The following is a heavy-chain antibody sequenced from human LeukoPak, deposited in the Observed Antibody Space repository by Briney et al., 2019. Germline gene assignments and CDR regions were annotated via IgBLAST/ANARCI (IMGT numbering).Heavy chain of an antibody. CDR3: ARVAGSIDY. D-gene: IGHD1-26*01. V-gene: IGHV1-8*03. CDR1: GYSFTTYD. Sequence: ASVKVSRKASGYSFTTYDINWVRQATGQGLEWMGWMNLKSGYTRYAQKFQGRVTITRDTSTSTVYMELSSLRSEDTAVYYCARVAGSIDYWGQGTLVTVSS. J-gene: IGHJ4*02. CDR2: MNLKSGYT.